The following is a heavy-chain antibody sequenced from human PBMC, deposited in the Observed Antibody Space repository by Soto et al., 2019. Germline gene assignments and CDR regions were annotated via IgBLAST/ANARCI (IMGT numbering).Heavy chain of an antibody. D-gene: IGHD2-15*01. V-gene: IGHV4-34*01. Sequence: PSETLSLTCAVYGGSFSGYYWSWIRQPPGKGLEWIGEINHSGSTNYNPSLKSRVTISVDTSKNQFSLKLSSVTAADTAAYYCARRRYCSCCICYRSYWYFHLWGRGTLVTVSS. CDR2: INHSGST. CDR3: ARRRYCSCCICYRSYWYFHL. CDR1: GGSFSGYY. J-gene: IGHJ2*01.